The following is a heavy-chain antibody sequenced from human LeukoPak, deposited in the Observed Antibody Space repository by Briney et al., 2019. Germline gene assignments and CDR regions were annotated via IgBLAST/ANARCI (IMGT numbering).Heavy chain of an antibody. D-gene: IGHD5-12*01. Sequence: GGSLRLSCAASGFTFSDYYMSWIRQAPGKGLEWVSYISSSSSYTNYADSVKGRFTISGDNAKNSLYLQMNSLRAEDTAVYYCARAIRNYSGYDFWGQGTLVTVSS. V-gene: IGHV3-11*05. J-gene: IGHJ4*02. CDR1: GFTFSDYY. CDR2: ISSSSSYT. CDR3: ARAIRNYSGYDF.